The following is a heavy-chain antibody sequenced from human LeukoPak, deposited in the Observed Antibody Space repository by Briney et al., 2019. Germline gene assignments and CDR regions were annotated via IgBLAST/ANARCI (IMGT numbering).Heavy chain of an antibody. CDR2: IYPGDSDT. D-gene: IGHD4-17*01. V-gene: IGHV5-51*01. CDR3: ARQRLTTVPYYFDY. CDR1: GYSFSSYW. J-gene: IGHJ4*02. Sequence: GESLKISCKGSGYSFSSYWIGWVRQMPGKGLEWMGIIYPGDSDTRYSPSFQGQVTISARKSISTAYLQWSSLKASDTAMYYCARQRLTTVPYYFDYWGQGTLVTVSA.